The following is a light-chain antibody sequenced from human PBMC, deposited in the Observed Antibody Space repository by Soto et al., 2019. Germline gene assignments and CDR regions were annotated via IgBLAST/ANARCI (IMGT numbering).Light chain of an antibody. J-gene: IGKJ1*01. CDR1: QSILYSSDNKNY. CDR3: QQYYSVPWR. V-gene: IGKV4-1*01. CDR2: WAS. Sequence: DIVMTQSPDSLAVSLGERATINCKSSQSILYSSDNKNYLAWYQQKPGQPPKLLIYWASTRESGVTDRFSGSGSGTDFTLTISSLHAEDVAVYYCQQYYSVPWRFGQGTKVEIK.